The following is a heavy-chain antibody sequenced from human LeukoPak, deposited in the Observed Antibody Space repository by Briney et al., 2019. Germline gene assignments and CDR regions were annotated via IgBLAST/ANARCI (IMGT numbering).Heavy chain of an antibody. Sequence: GGSLRLSCAASGFTFSDSAMHWVRQASGTGLEWVARIRSKANTYAASYAASVKGRFTISRDDSKNTASLQMNSLKTEDTAVYYCMARGDSYGLFDYWGHGTLVTFSS. CDR1: GFTFSDSA. V-gene: IGHV3-73*01. D-gene: IGHD5-18*01. CDR2: IRSKANTYAA. J-gene: IGHJ4*01. CDR3: MARGDSYGLFDY.